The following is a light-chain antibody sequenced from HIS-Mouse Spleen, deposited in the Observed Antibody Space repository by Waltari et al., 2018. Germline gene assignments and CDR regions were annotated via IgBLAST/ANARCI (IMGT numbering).Light chain of an antibody. J-gene: IGLJ2*01. CDR2: EDS. CDR3: YSTDSSGNHRV. Sequence: SYELTQPPSVSVSPGQTARITCSGAAFPINDAYWYQQKSVHAPVVVIYEDSKRPSGIPERFSGSSSGTMATLTISGAQVEDEADYYCYSTDSSGNHRVFGGGTKLTVL. V-gene: IGLV3-10*01. CDR1: AFPIND.